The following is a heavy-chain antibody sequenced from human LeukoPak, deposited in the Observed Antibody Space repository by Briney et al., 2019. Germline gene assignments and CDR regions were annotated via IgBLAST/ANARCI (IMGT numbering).Heavy chain of an antibody. J-gene: IGHJ3*02. V-gene: IGHV4-59*11. D-gene: IGHD4-17*01. Sequence: SETLSLTCAVSDDSFSSHYWTWIRQPPGKGLEWIGYIFYIGSTNYNPSLKSRVTISIDTSRNQFSLRLGSVTAADTAVYYCARDLVTVTKGFDIWGQGTMVSVSS. CDR3: ARDLVTVTKGFDI. CDR1: DDSFSSHY. CDR2: IFYIGST.